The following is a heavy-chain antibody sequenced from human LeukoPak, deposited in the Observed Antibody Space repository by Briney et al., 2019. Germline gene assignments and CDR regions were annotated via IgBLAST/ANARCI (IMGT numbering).Heavy chain of an antibody. D-gene: IGHD6-13*01. J-gene: IGHJ4*02. V-gene: IGHV3-21*01. Sequence: GGSLRLSCSASGFTFSSHSMNWVRQAPGKGPEWVSSIRGSRSYIYYADPVKGRFTISKDNAKNSLYLQMNSLRAEETAVYYCARVGGGYSSSWYEILDYWGQGTLVTVSS. CDR2: IRGSRSYI. CDR1: GFTFSSHS. CDR3: ARVGGGYSSSWYEILDY.